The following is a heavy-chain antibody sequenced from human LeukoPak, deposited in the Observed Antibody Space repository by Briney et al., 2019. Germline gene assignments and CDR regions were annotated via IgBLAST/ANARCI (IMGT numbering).Heavy chain of an antibody. V-gene: IGHV4-39*01. Sequence: KPSETLSLTCTVSGGSISSSSYYWGWIRQPPGKGLEWIGSIYYSGSTYYNPSLKSRVTISVDTSKNQFSLKLSSVTAADTAVYYCARLVAAAGTLSPWGQGTLVTVSS. CDR3: ARLVAAAGTLSP. CDR1: GGSISSSSYY. D-gene: IGHD6-13*01. J-gene: IGHJ5*02. CDR2: IYYSGST.